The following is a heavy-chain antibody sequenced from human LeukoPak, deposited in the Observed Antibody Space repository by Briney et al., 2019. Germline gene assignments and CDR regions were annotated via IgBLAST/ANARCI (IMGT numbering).Heavy chain of an antibody. CDR3: ASVYRYLDY. D-gene: IGHD3-16*02. V-gene: IGHV4-34*01. Sequence: SETLALTCAVYGGSFSGYYWSWIRQPPGKGLEWIGEINHSGSTNYNPSLKSRVTISVDTSKNQFSLKLSSVTAADTAVYYCASVYRYLDYWGQGTLVTVSS. CDR1: GGSFSGYY. CDR2: INHSGST. J-gene: IGHJ4*02.